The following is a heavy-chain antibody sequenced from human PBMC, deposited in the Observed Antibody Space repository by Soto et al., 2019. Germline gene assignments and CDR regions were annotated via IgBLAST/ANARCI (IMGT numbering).Heavy chain of an antibody. CDR2: ISGNGANT. CDR1: GFTFINYA. J-gene: IGHJ4*02. D-gene: IGHD6-19*01. CDR3: AKDYGSSRYFFDY. Sequence: GGSLRLSCAASGFTFINYAITWVRQAPGEGLEWVSTISGNGANTHYADSVKGRFSISRDNSKNTLYIQMNSLRADDTAVYYCAKDYGSSRYFFDYWGQGALVTVSS. V-gene: IGHV3-23*01.